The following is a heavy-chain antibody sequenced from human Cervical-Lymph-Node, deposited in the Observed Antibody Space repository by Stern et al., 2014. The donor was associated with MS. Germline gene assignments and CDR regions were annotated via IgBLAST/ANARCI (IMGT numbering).Heavy chain of an antibody. CDR3: TRGRGTLLYLH. Sequence: VQLVESGAALRKPGASVEVSCEASGYNFIDYYIHWVRQAPGQGLEWVGWINPHTGDTRYAQKFLGRVAMTRDTSINTAYLELNSLTSDDTAFYYCTRGRGTLLYLHWGQGTLITVSS. J-gene: IGHJ4*02. D-gene: IGHD2-15*01. CDR1: GYNFIDYY. CDR2: INPHTGDT. V-gene: IGHV1-2*02.